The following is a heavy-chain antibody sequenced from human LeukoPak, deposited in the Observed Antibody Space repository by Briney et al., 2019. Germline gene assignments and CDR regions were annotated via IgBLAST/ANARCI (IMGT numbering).Heavy chain of an antibody. V-gene: IGHV4-39*01. D-gene: IGHD3-22*01. J-gene: IGHJ5*02. CDR1: GGFISSSSYY. Sequence: SETLSLTCTVSGGFISSSSYYWGWIRQPPGKGLEWIGSIYYSGSTYYNPSLKSRVTISVDTSKNQFSLKLSSVTAADTAVYYCARPLSPYYYDSSGYLGGFDPWGQGTLVTVSS. CDR2: IYYSGST. CDR3: ARPLSPYYYDSSGYLGGFDP.